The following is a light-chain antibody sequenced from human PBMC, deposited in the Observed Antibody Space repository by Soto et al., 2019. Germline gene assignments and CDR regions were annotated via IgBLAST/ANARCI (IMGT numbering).Light chain of an antibody. J-gene: IGKJ4*01. V-gene: IGKV3-15*01. CDR1: QSIGDT. Sequence: EVVMTPSPATLAVSPGGAATLSCLDSQSIGDTLAWYQHKPGQTPRLLIYDTSTRATGVPARFSGSRSGTEFTLTINSLQSEDFAVYYCQRYNNWPLTFGGGTKVDIK. CDR3: QRYNNWPLT. CDR2: DTS.